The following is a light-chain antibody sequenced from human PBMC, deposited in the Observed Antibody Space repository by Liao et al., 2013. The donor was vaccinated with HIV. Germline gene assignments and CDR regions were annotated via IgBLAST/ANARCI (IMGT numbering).Light chain of an antibody. Sequence: SYELTQPPSVSVAPGKTARITCGGNNIGSESVHWYQQKPGQAPVLVIYYDKDRPSGIPERFSGSNSGNTATLTISRVEPGDEADYYCQLWDSSSDHPYVFGTGTQVTVL. J-gene: IGLJ1*01. CDR1: NIGSES. V-gene: IGLV3-21*01. CDR2: YDK. CDR3: QLWDSSSDHPYV.